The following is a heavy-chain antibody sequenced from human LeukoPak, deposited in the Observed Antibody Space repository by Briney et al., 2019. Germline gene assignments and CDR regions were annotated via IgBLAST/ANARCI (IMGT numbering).Heavy chain of an antibody. V-gene: IGHV3-9*01. CDR1: GFTFDDYA. CDR2: ISWNSGSI. D-gene: IGHD5-18*01. CDR3: AKDNSYGSLVD. Sequence: GGSLRLSCAASGFTFDDYAMHWVRQAPGKGLEWVSGISWNSGSIGYADSVKGRFTISRDNAKNSLYLQMNSLRAEDTALYYCAKDNSYGSLVDWGQGTLVTVSS. J-gene: IGHJ4*02.